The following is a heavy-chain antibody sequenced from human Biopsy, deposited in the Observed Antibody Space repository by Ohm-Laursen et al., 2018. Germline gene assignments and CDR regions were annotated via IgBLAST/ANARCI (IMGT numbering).Heavy chain of an antibody. J-gene: IGHJ4*02. V-gene: IGHV3-11*01. CDR3: ARGSFAPDF. CDR2: ISSRTNTI. D-gene: IGHD2/OR15-2a*01. Sequence: SLRLSCKASGFTFSDYYMSWIRQAPGKGLKWVSYISSRTNTIYYADSVKGRFTISRDNAKNSLYLQMNRLRAEDTAVYYCARGSFAPDFWGQGTLVTVSS. CDR1: GFTFSDYY.